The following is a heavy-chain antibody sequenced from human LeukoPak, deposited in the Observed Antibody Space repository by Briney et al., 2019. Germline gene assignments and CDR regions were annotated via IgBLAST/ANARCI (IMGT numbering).Heavy chain of an antibody. V-gene: IGHV5-10-1*01. J-gene: IGHJ4*02. CDR3: ATHENSLGYCSGGSCYPSRLDY. CDR1: GYSLTSYW. CDR2: IDPSDSYT. Sequence: GESLKISCKGSGYSLTSYWISWVRQMPGKGLEWMGRIDPSDSYTNYSPSFQGHVTISADKSISTAYLQWSSLKASDTAMYYCATHENSLGYCSGGSCYPSRLDYWGQGTLVTVSS. D-gene: IGHD2-15*01.